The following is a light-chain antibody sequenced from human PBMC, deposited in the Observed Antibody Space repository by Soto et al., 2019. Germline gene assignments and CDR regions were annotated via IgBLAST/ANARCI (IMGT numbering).Light chain of an antibody. J-gene: IGKJ2*01. V-gene: IGKV3-20*01. CDR1: QSVSSSN. Sequence: EIVLTQSPVTLSLSPGERATLSCRANQSVSSSNLAWYQQKTGQAPRLLIYGTSSRATGIPDRFSGSGSGTDFTLTISRLEPEDFAVYYCQQYGTSPPYTFGQGTKLEIK. CDR2: GTS. CDR3: QQYGTSPPYT.